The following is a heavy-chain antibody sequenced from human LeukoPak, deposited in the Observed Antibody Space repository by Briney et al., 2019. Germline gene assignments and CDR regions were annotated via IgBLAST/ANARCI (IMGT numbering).Heavy chain of an antibody. CDR1: GGSISSSSYY. D-gene: IGHD3-3*01. J-gene: IGHJ4*02. V-gene: IGHV4-39*07. Sequence: PSETLSLTCTVSGGSISSSSYYWGWIRQPPGKGLEWIGSIYYSGSTYYNPSLKSRVTISVDTSKNQFSLKLSSVTAADTAVYYCASPPLEDFWSGYYTSLRFDYWGQGTLVTVSS. CDR3: ASPPLEDFWSGYYTSLRFDY. CDR2: IYYSGST.